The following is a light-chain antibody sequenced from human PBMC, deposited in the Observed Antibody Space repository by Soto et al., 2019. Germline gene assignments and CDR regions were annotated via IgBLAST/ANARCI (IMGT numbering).Light chain of an antibody. CDR2: AAS. CDR1: QDTNTY. J-gene: IGKJ2*03. CDR3: QHLTNFPYS. Sequence: DIQLTQSPPFLSASVGDRVTITCRASQDTNTYLAWYQQKPGQAPKLLIYAASNLQSGVPSRFSGSGFGTDFTLAINSLQPEDSATYDCQHLTNFPYSVGQGTNREIK. V-gene: IGKV1-9*01.